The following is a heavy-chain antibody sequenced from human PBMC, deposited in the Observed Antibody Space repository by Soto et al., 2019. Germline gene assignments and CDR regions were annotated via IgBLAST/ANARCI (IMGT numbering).Heavy chain of an antibody. CDR2: ISSSSSYI. CDR3: ARDRVVEITIFGGPYYFDY. J-gene: IGHJ4*02. Sequence: GGSLRLSCAASGFTFSSYSMNWVRQAPGKGLEWVSSISSSSSYIYYADSVKGRFTISRDNAKNSLYLQMNSLRAEDTAVYYCARDRVVEITIFGGPYYFDYWCQGPLVTVSS. CDR1: GFTFSSYS. V-gene: IGHV3-21*01. D-gene: IGHD3-3*01.